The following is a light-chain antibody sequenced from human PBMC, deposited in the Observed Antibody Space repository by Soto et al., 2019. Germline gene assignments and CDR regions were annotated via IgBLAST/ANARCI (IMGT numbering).Light chain of an antibody. V-gene: IGLV2-11*01. J-gene: IGLJ2*01. CDR1: SSDVGGYDY. CDR3: CSNAAPSLV. Sequence: QSALTQPRSVSGSPGQSVTISCTGTSSDVGGYDYVSWYQEDPGKAPKLMIYDVSKRPSGVPDRFSGSKSGNTASLTISGLQVDDEAAYYCCSNAAPSLVFGGGTNLTVL. CDR2: DVS.